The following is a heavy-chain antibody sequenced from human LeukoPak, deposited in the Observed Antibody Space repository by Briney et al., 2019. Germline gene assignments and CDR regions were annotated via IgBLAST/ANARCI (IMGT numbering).Heavy chain of an antibody. CDR3: VKGGRDCDC. CDR2: ISSSGDKA. Sequence: GGSLRLSCAASGFTVSSNYMSWVRQAPGKGLEWVSAISSSGDKAYFADSVKGRFTVSRDNSKNTLSLEMNSLRVEDTALYFCVKGGRDCDCWGQGTLVTVSS. CDR1: GFTVSSNY. J-gene: IGHJ4*02. D-gene: IGHD5-24*01. V-gene: IGHV3-23*01.